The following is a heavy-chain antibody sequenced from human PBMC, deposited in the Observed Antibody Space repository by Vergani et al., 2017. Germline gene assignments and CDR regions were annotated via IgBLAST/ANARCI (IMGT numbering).Heavy chain of an antibody. CDR3: VKDIAASGNYWYFDL. J-gene: IGHJ2*01. D-gene: IGHD6-13*01. CDR2: ISWNSDSI. CDR1: GFTLDDYA. Sequence: EVQLVESGGGLVQPGRSLRLSCAASGFTLDDYAMHWVRQAPGKGLEWVSGISWNSDSIAYADSVKGRFTISRDNAKNSLYLQMNSLRAEDTALYYCVKDIAASGNYWYFDLWGRGTLVTVSS. V-gene: IGHV3-9*01.